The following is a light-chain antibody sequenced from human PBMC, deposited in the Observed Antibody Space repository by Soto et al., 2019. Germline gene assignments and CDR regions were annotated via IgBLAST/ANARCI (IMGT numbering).Light chain of an antibody. Sequence: AIQLTQSPSSLSASVGDRVILTCRASQGISSALAWYQQKPGKAPQLLIYDASTLEGGVPSRFSGSGSGTDFTLTLSCLQPEDFPTYYCPPSSNYSTFCQGTRLETK. CDR1: QGISSA. J-gene: IGKJ5*01. V-gene: IGKV1D-13*01. CDR2: DAS. CDR3: PPSSNYST.